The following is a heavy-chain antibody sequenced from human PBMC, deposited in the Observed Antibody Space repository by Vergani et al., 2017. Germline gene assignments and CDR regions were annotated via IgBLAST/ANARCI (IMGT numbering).Heavy chain of an antibody. J-gene: IGHJ6*04. CDR1: GCSFNTYY. Sequence: QVQLQESGPGLVKPSETLSLTCTVSGCSFNTYYWSWIRQSPGKGLEWIGDIYSTGTTNYNPSLNSRVTMSVDTSKNQFSLKLRSVTAADTAVYFCARVMFRDEASTGYRLEGMDILGKGTTGTIFS. CDR3: ARVMFRDEASTGYRLEGMDI. D-gene: IGHD3-9*01. CDR2: IYSTGTT. V-gene: IGHV4-59*01.